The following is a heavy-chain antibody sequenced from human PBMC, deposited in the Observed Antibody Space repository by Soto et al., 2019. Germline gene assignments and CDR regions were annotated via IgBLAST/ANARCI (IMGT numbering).Heavy chain of an antibody. J-gene: IGHJ4*02. D-gene: IGHD4-17*01. CDR2: ISGSGGST. Sequence: GGSLRLSCAASGFTFSSYAMSWVRQAPGKGLEWVSAISGSGGSTYYADSVKGRFTISRDNSKNTLYLQMNSLRAEDTAVYYCAKDYGDYGERSSDYWGQGTLVTVSS. CDR1: GFTFSSYA. V-gene: IGHV3-23*01. CDR3: AKDYGDYGERSSDY.